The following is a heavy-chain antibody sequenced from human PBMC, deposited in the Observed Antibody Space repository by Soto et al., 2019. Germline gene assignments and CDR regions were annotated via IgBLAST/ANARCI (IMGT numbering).Heavy chain of an antibody. CDR1: GFTFSSYG. CDR2: ISYDGSNK. V-gene: IGHV3-30*18. CDR3: AKEQQLAPFDY. J-gene: IGHJ4*02. D-gene: IGHD6-13*01. Sequence: GGSLRLSCAASGFTFSSYGMHWVRQAPGKGLEWVAVISYDGSNKYYADSVKGRFTISRDNSKNTLYLQMNSLRAEDTAVYYCAKEQQLAPFDYWGQGTLVTVSS.